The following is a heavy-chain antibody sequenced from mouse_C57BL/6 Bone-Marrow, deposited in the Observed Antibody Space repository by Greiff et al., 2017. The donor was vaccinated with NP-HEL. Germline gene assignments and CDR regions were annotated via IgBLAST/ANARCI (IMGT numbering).Heavy chain of an antibody. CDR3: ARGPTMITHFDY. D-gene: IGHD2-4*01. J-gene: IGHJ2*01. CDR1: GFTFSSYA. CDR2: ISDGGSYT. V-gene: IGHV5-4*03. Sequence: EVKVVESGGGLVKPGGSLKLSCAASGFTFSSYAMSWVRQTPEKRLEWVATISDGGSYTYYPDNVKGRFTISRDNAKNNLYLQMSHLKSEDTAMYYCARGPTMITHFDYWGQGTTLTVSS.